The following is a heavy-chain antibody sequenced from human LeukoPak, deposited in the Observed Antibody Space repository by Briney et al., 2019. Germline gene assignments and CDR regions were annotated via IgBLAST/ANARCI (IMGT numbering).Heavy chain of an antibody. V-gene: IGHV1-18*01. J-gene: IGHJ6*03. Sequence: ASVKVSCKASGDTFTSYGISWVRQAPGQGLEWMGWISAYNGNTNYAQKLQGRVTMTTDTSTSTAYMELRSLRSDDTAVYYCARGIFSDFWSGYYRYNYYYYYMDVWGKGTTVTVSS. CDR3: ARGIFSDFWSGYYRYNYYYYYMDV. D-gene: IGHD3-3*01. CDR2: ISAYNGNT. CDR1: GDTFTSYG.